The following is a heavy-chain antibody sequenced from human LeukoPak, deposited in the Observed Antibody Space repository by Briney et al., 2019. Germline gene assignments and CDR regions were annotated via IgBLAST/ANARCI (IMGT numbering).Heavy chain of an antibody. Sequence: GASVTVSCKASGYTFTSYGISWVRQAPGQGLEWMGWISAYNGNTNYAQKLQGRVTMTTDTSTSTAYMELRSLRSDDTAVYYCARWASASYCSGGSCYGNWFDPWGQGTLVTVSS. CDR2: ISAYNGNT. J-gene: IGHJ5*02. CDR3: ARWASASYCSGGSCYGNWFDP. V-gene: IGHV1-18*01. D-gene: IGHD2-15*01. CDR1: GYTFTSYG.